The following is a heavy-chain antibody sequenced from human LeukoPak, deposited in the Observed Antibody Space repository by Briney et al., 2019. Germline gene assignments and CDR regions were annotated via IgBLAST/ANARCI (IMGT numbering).Heavy chain of an antibody. CDR2: ISSSSSYI. CDR1: GFTFSSYS. J-gene: IGHJ4*02. Sequence: KTGGSLRLSCAASGFTFSSYSMNWVRQAPGKGLEWGSSISSSSSYIYYADSVKGRFTISRDNAKNSLYLQMNSLRAEDTAVYYCAREGCSGGSCYSGGADYWGQGTLVTVSS. CDR3: AREGCSGGSCYSGGADY. V-gene: IGHV3-21*01. D-gene: IGHD2-15*01.